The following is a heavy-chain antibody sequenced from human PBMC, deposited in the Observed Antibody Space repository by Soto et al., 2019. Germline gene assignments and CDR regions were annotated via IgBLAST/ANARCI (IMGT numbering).Heavy chain of an antibody. J-gene: IGHJ6*02. D-gene: IGHD2-15*01. Sequence: QITLKESGPTLVKPTQTLTLTCTFSGFSLSTSGVGVAWIRQPPGKALEWLALIYWDDDKRYKPSLESRLTISQDTYTNQVVLTMTNIDSVDTDTYYCAYLPCSGGSCYWFSFSGMDVWGQGTTVTVSS. CDR2: IYWDDDK. CDR3: AYLPCSGGSCYWFSFSGMDV. V-gene: IGHV2-5*02. CDR1: GFSLSTSGVG.